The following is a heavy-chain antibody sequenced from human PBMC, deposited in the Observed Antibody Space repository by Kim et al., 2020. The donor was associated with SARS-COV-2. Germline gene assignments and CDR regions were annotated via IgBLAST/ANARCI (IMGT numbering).Heavy chain of an antibody. CDR3: ARMIVGATALNWFDP. J-gene: IGHJ5*02. Sequence: KLQGRVTMTTDPSTSTAYMELRSLRSDDTAVYYCARMIVGATALNWFDPWGQGTLVTVSS. D-gene: IGHD1-26*01. V-gene: IGHV1-18*01.